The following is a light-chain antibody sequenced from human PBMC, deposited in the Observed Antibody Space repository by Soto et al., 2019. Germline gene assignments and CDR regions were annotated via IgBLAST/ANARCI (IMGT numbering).Light chain of an antibody. Sequence: DIHMTQSPSSLSASVGDRVTVSCRAIQRITTYVNWYQQKPGEAPKLLITTSGTLQRGVPSRFSGSGSGTDFTLTISSLQPADFATYFCQQTYSTPYTFGQGTKLEIK. CDR2: TSG. CDR1: QRITTY. V-gene: IGKV1-39*01. CDR3: QQTYSTPYT. J-gene: IGKJ2*01.